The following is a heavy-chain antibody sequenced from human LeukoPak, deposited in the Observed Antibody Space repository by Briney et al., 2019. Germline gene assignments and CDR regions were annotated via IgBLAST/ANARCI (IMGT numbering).Heavy chain of an antibody. V-gene: IGHV4-38-2*02. Sequence: SETLSLTCTVSGYSISSGYYWGWIRRPPGKGLEWIGTIYHSGSTYYNPSLKSRVTISVDTSKNQFSLKLSSVTAADTAVYYCARSLGYSSGGSCYWNYWGQGTLVTVSS. J-gene: IGHJ4*02. D-gene: IGHD2-15*01. CDR2: IYHSGST. CDR3: ARSLGYSSGGSCYWNY. CDR1: GYSISSGYY.